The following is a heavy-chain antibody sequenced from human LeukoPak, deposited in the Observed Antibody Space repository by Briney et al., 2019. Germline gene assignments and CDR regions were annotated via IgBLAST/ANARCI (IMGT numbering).Heavy chain of an antibody. CDR3: ARVLYDSSGYHIDY. CDR1: GGSTSSYY. Sequence: PSETLSLTCTVSGGSTSSYYWSWIRQPPGKGLEWIGHIYYTGTTNYNPSLKSRVTISVDTSKNQFSLKLSSVTAADTAVYYCARVLYDSSGYHIDYWGQGTLVTVSS. D-gene: IGHD3-22*01. V-gene: IGHV4-59*01. J-gene: IGHJ4*02. CDR2: IYYTGTT.